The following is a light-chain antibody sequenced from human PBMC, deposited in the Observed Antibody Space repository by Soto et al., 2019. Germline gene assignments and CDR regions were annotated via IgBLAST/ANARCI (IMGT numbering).Light chain of an antibody. V-gene: IGKV3-20*01. J-gene: IGKJ5*01. CDR2: GAS. Sequence: IVLTQSPGTLSFSPGERATLSCRASQSVSSSYLAWYQQKPGQAPRLLIYGASSRATGIPDRFSGSGSGTDFTLTISRLEPEDFAVYYCQQYGSPITFGQGTRLEIK. CDR3: QQYGSPIT. CDR1: QSVSSSY.